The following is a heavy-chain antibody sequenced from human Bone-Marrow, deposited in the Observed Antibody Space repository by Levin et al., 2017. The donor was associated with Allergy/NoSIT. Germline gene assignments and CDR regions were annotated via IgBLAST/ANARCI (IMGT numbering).Heavy chain of an antibody. CDR2: IYYTGSS. CDR1: GGSISSYY. Sequence: PSETLSLTCTVSGGSISSYYWNWIRQSPGGGLEWLGYIYYTGSSDYDPSLKNRVTLSVDTSKNQFSLKLRSVTAADTAVYFCASVPLTGWSGYFDNWGQGTLVTVSS. V-gene: IGHV4-59*01. D-gene: IGHD7-27*01. CDR3: ASVPLTGWSGYFDN. J-gene: IGHJ4*02.